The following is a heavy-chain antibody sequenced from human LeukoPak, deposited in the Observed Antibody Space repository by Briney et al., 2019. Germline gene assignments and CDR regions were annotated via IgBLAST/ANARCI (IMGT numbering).Heavy chain of an antibody. Sequence: ASVKVSCKSSGFTFTDEYIHWVRQAPGQGLEWMGWINPNSGGTNYAQNFQGRITVTTDTSITTAYMELSRLRSDDTAVYYCARGTAAGVSSPNYWGQGTLVTVSS. J-gene: IGHJ4*02. CDR2: INPNSGGT. D-gene: IGHD6-25*01. CDR3: ARGTAAGVSSPNY. CDR1: GFTFTDEY. V-gene: IGHV1-2*02.